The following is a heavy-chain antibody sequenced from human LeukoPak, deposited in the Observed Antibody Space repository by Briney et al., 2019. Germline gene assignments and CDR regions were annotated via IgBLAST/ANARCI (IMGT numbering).Heavy chain of an antibody. CDR2: INAGNGNT. V-gene: IGHV1-3*03. D-gene: IGHD5-12*01. J-gene: IGHJ4*02. CDR1: GYTFTSYA. Sequence: GASVTVSCKASGYTFTSYAMHWVRQAPGQRLEWMGWINAGNGNTKYSQEFQGRVTITRDTSASTAYMELSSLRSEDMAVYYCARGRLYSGYDFQIDYWGQGTLVTVSS. CDR3: ARGRLYSGYDFQIDY.